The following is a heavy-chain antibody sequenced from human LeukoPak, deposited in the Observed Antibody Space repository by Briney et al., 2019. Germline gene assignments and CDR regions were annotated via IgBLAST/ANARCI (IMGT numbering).Heavy chain of an antibody. V-gene: IGHV3-48*03. D-gene: IGHD6-13*01. CDR2: IGRSGTTI. CDR1: GFTFSGYE. Sequence: GGSLRLSCAASGFTFSGYEMTWVRQAPGKGLEWVSYIGRSGTTIFYADSVKGRFTISRDNAKKSLYLHMNSLRAEDTAVYYCAREYSSSPRGYDYWGQGTLVTVSS. J-gene: IGHJ4*02. CDR3: AREYSSSPRGYDY.